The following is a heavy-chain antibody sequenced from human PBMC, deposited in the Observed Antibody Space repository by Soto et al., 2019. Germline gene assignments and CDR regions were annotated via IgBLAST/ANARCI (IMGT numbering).Heavy chain of an antibody. CDR1: GGSFSGYY. D-gene: IGHD1-26*01. CDR2: INHSGST. Sequence: SETLSLTCAVYGGSFSGYYWSWIRQPPGKGLEWIGEINHSGSTNYNPSLKSRVTISVDTSKNQFSLKLSSVTAADTAVYYCARGGRGSSRSFDYWGQGTLVTVSS. J-gene: IGHJ4*02. V-gene: IGHV4-34*01. CDR3: ARGGRGSSRSFDY.